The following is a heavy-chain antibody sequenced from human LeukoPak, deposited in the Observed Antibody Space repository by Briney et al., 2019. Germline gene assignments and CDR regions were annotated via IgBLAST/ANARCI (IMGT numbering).Heavy chain of an antibody. V-gene: IGHV3-33*01. CDR3: ARNRFYDHDAFDI. CDR1: GFTLSSYG. CDR2: IWYDGSNK. J-gene: IGHJ3*02. D-gene: IGHD2/OR15-2a*01. Sequence: PGGSLRLSCAASGFTLSSYGMHWVRQAPGKGLEWVAVIWYDGSNKYYADSVKGRFTISRDNSKNTLYLQMNSLRAEDTAVYYCARNRFYDHDAFDIWGQGTMVTVSS.